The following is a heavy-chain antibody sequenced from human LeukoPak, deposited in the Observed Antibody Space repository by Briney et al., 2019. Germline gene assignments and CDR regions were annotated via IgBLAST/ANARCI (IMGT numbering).Heavy chain of an antibody. D-gene: IGHD2-2*01. Sequence: PSETLSLTCTVSGGSISSSSYYWGWIRQPPGKGLEWIGSIYYSGSTYYNPSLKSRVTISVDTSKNQFSLKLSSVTAADTAVYYCARHLGYCSSTSCNNYYYYGMDVWGQGTTVTVSS. J-gene: IGHJ6*02. CDR3: ARHLGYCSSTSCNNYYYYGMDV. CDR1: GGSISSSSYY. V-gene: IGHV4-39*01. CDR2: IYYSGST.